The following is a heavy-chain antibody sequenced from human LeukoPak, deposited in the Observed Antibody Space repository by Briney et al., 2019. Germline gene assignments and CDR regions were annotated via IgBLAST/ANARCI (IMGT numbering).Heavy chain of an antibody. J-gene: IGHJ4*01. CDR3: ARVRHIAVAGXHFDY. V-gene: IGHV3-23*01. D-gene: IGHD6-19*01. CDR2: ISGSGGTT. CDR1: GFTFSDYA. Sequence: GGSLRLSCAASGFTFSDYAMGWVRQAPGKGLEWVSSISGSGGTTYYADSVRGRFTISRDNSKNTLYLQMNSLRADDTAVYFCARVRHIAVAGXHFDYWXXXTLVTVSX.